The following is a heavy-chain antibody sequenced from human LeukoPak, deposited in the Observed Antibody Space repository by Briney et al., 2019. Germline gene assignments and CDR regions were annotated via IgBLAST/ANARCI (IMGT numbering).Heavy chain of an antibody. J-gene: IGHJ3*02. Sequence: ASVKVSCKVSGYTLTELSMHWVRQAPGKGLEWMGGFDPEDGETIYAQKFQGRVTMTEDTSTDTTYMELSSLRSEDTAVYYCARELSRVTYGSADAFDIWGQGTMVTVSS. CDR2: FDPEDGET. V-gene: IGHV1-24*01. CDR3: ARELSRVTYGSADAFDI. D-gene: IGHD3-10*01. CDR1: GYTLTELS.